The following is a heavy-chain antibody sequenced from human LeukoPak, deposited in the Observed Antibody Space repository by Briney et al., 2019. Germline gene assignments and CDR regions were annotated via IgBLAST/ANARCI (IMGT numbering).Heavy chain of an antibody. Sequence: SETLSLTCTVSGGSISSYYWSWIRQPAGQGLEWIGRIYTSGSTNYNPSLKSRVTMSVDTSKNQFSLKLSSVTAADTAVYYCARGTSYSSNWVFDYWGQGTLVTVSS. D-gene: IGHD6-13*01. V-gene: IGHV4-4*07. CDR3: ARGTSYSSNWVFDY. CDR2: IYTSGST. J-gene: IGHJ4*02. CDR1: GGSISSYY.